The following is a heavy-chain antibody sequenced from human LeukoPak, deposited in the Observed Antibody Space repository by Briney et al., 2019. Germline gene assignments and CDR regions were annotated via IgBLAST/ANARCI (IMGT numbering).Heavy chain of an antibody. CDR3: AREYRWVVGAAGNWFDP. CDR1: GGSISSGDYY. J-gene: IGHJ5*02. CDR2: IYYSGST. D-gene: IGHD1-26*01. V-gene: IGHV4-30-4*01. Sequence: PSETLSLTCTVSGGSISSGDYYWSWIRQPPGKGLEWIGYIYYSGSTYYNPSLKSRVTISVDTSKNQFSLKLSSVTAADTAVYYCAREYRWVVGAAGNWFDPWGQGTLVTVSP.